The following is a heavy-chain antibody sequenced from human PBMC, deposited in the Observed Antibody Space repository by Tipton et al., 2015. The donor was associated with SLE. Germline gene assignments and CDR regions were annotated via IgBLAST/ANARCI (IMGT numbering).Heavy chain of an antibody. V-gene: IGHV5-10-1*01. D-gene: IGHD1-26*01. CDR3: ARHGGAVGASPAANL. CDR1: GYSFTSYW. CDR2: IDPSDSYT. J-gene: IGHJ5*02. Sequence: QLVQSGAEVKKPGESLRISCKGSGYSFTSYWISWVRQMPGKGLEWMGRIDPSDSYTNYSPSFQGHVTISVDKSISTAYLQWSSLKASDTAMYYCARHGGAVGASPAANLWGQGTLVTVSS.